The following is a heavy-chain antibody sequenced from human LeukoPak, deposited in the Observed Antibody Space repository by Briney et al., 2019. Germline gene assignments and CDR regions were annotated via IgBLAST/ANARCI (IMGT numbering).Heavy chain of an antibody. CDR1: GGSISSYY. CDR3: ARVTHYCSSTSCRNIHWYFDL. J-gene: IGHJ2*01. CDR2: IYTSGST. Sequence: SETLSLTCTVSGGSISSYYWSWIRQPAGKGLEWIGRIYTSGSTNYNPSLKSRVTMSVDTSKNQFSLKLSSVTAADTAVYYCARVTHYCSSTSCRNIHWYFDLWGRGTLVTVSS. V-gene: IGHV4-4*07. D-gene: IGHD2-2*01.